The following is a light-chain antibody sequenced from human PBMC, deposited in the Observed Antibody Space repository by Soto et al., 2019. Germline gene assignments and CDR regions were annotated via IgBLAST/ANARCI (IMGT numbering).Light chain of an antibody. J-gene: IGLJ1*01. CDR3: SSYTGSNTYV. Sequence: QSVLTQPASVSGSPGQSITMSCTGTSSDVGYYNYVSWYQLHPGKAPKLMIYDVSNRPSGISNRFSGSKSGNAASLTISRLQAEDEADYYCSSYTGSNTYVFGTGTKVTVL. CDR1: SSDVGYYNY. CDR2: DVS. V-gene: IGLV2-14*03.